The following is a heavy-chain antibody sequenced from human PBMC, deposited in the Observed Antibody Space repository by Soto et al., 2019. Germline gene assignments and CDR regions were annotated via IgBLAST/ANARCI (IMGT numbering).Heavy chain of an antibody. CDR3: ARGSDLYSSSWSDYFDY. V-gene: IGHV3-33*01. Sequence: RLSCAASGFTFSSYGMHWVRQAPGKGLEWVAVIWYDGSNKYYAGSVKGRFTISRDNSKNTLYLQMNSLRAEDTAVYYCARGSDLYSSSWSDYFDYWGQGTLVTVSS. D-gene: IGHD6-13*01. CDR1: GFTFSSYG. J-gene: IGHJ4*02. CDR2: IWYDGSNK.